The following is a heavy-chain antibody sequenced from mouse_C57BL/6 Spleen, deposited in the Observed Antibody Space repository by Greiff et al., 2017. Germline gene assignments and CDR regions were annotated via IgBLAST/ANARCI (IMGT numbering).Heavy chain of an antibody. CDR3: APNWDPWFAY. CDR1: GYTFTSYG. Sequence: QVQLQQSGAELARPGASVKLSCKASGYTFTSYGISWVKQRTGQGLEWIGEIYPRSGNTYYNEKFKGKATLTADKSSSTAYMELRSLTSDDSAVYFCAPNWDPWFAYWGQGTLVTVSA. D-gene: IGHD4-1*01. J-gene: IGHJ3*01. CDR2: IYPRSGNT. V-gene: IGHV1-81*01.